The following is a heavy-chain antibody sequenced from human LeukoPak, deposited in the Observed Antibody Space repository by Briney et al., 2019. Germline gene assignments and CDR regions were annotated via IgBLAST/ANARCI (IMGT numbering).Heavy chain of an antibody. Sequence: PSQTLSLTCAVSGGSISSGGYSWSWIRQPPGKGLEWIGYIYHSGSTYYNPSLKSRVTISVDRSKNQFSLKLSSVTAADTAVYYCARGYYGSSGYYEDWFDPWGQGTLVTVSS. V-gene: IGHV4-30-2*01. D-gene: IGHD3-22*01. CDR2: IYHSGST. J-gene: IGHJ5*02. CDR1: GGSISSGGYS. CDR3: ARGYYGSSGYYEDWFDP.